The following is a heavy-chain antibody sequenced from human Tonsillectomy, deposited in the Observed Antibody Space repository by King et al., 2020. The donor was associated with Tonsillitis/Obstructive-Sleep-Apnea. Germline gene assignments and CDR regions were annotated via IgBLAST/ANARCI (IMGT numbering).Heavy chain of an antibody. D-gene: IGHD1-26*01. CDR3: AKDRGKYSFFYMDV. V-gene: IGHV3-43*02. Sequence: QLVQSGGGVVQPGGSLRLSCAASGLTFDDYAFHWVRQAPGKGLEWVSLISGDGGGTYYADSVKGRFTISRDNSKNSLYLHMNSLRTDDTALYYCAKDRGKYSFFYMDVWGKGTTVTVS. CDR1: GLTFDDYA. CDR2: ISGDGGGT. J-gene: IGHJ6*03.